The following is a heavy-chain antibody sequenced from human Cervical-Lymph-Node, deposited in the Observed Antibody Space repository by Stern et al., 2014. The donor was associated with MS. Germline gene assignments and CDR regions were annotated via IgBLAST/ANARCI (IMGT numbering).Heavy chain of an antibody. CDR3: ARDKGMFFL. CDR1: GGSITNYY. J-gene: IGHJ4*01. Sequence: QVQLQESGPGLVKPSETLSLTCTVSGGSITNYYWSWVRQPPGKGLEWIGYIYSSGSTNYNPHLKNGVVISVEESTNQLALKLRPVTAADTAGYYCARDKGMFFLWGQGTLVTVSS. CDR2: IYSSGST. V-gene: IGHV4-59*01. D-gene: IGHD2/OR15-2a*01.